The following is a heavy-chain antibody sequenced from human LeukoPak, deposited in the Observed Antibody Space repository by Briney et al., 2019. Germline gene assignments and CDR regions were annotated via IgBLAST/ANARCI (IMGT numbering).Heavy chain of an antibody. CDR1: GGSISSSSAY. CDR2: IYYSKNT. V-gene: IGHV4-39*01. CDR3: VSPRGFSYGYFDY. Sequence: SETLSLTCTVSGGSISSSSAYWGWIRQPPGKGLEWIGSIYYSKNTYYNPSLKSRVTISADTSKNQFSLTLGSVSATDTAVYYCVSPRGFSYGYFDYWGHGTLVTVSS. J-gene: IGHJ4*01. D-gene: IGHD5-18*01.